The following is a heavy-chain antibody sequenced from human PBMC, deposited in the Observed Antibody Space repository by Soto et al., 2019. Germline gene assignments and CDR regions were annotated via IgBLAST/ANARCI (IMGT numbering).Heavy chain of an antibody. CDR1: GFSLSTSGVG. Sequence: QITLKESGPTLVKPTQTLTLTCTFSGFSLSTSGVGVGWIRQPPGKALEWLALIYWDDDKRYSPSVKSRLTITKDTPKNQVVLTMTNMDPVDTATYYCAHTRSYCSSTSCYAVKYYDLWSAHRGGDYFDYWGQGTLVTVSS. J-gene: IGHJ4*02. D-gene: IGHD2-2*01. V-gene: IGHV2-5*02. CDR3: AHTRSYCSSTSCYAVKYYDLWSAHRGGDYFDY. CDR2: IYWDDDK.